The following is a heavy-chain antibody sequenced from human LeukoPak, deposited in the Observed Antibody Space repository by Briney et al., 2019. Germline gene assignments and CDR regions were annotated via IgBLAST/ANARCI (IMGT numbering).Heavy chain of an antibody. CDR1: GFTFSSYA. D-gene: IGHD6-19*01. Sequence: GGSLRLSCAASGFTFSSYAMDWVRQSPGKGLECVSAISGGGGRKYYADSVKGRFTISRDNSKNTLYLQMNSLRAEDTAVYYCAKRRHGVVAGRYYFDYWGQGTLVTVSS. CDR2: ISGGGGRK. CDR3: AKRRHGVVAGRYYFDY. J-gene: IGHJ4*02. V-gene: IGHV3-23*01.